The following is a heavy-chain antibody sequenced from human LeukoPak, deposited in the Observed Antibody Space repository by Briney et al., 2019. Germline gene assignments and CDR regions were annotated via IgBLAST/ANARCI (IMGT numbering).Heavy chain of an antibody. V-gene: IGHV3-49*04. CDR2: IRSKAYGGTT. D-gene: IGHD1-26*01. CDR1: GFTFGDYA. J-gene: IGHJ4*02. CDR3: TRISLGATVDF. Sequence: GGSLRLSCTASGFTFGDYAMSWVRQAPGKGLEWVGFIRSKAYGGTTEYAASVKGRFTISRDDSKSIAYLQMNSLKTEDTAVYYCTRISLGATVDFWGQGTLVTVSS.